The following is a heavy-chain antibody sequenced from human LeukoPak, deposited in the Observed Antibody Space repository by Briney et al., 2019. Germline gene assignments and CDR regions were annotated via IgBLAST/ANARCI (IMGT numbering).Heavy chain of an antibody. Sequence: SGPTLVKPTQTLTLTCTFSGFSLSTSGVGVGWIRQPPGKALEWLVFIYWDDDKRYSPSLKSRLTITKDTSKNQVVLTMTNMDPVDTATYYCAHHNFDRIALAYWGQGTLVTVSS. D-gene: IGHD3-22*01. J-gene: IGHJ4*02. CDR3: AHHNFDRIALAY. CDR1: GFSLSTSGVG. CDR2: IYWDDDK. V-gene: IGHV2-5*02.